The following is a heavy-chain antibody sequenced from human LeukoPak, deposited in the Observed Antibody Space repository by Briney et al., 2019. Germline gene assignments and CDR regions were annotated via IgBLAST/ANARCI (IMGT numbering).Heavy chain of an antibody. CDR1: GGSISSGGYY. CDR3: ARAPGSRTEDDY. V-gene: IGHV4-30-2*01. J-gene: IGHJ4*02. Sequence: KPSQTLSLTCTVSGGSISSGGYYWSWIRQPPGKGLEWIGYIYHSGSTYYNPSLKSRVTISVDRSKDQFSLKLSSVTAADTAVYYCARAPGSRTEDDYWGQGTLVTVSS. CDR2: IYHSGST. D-gene: IGHD2-2*01.